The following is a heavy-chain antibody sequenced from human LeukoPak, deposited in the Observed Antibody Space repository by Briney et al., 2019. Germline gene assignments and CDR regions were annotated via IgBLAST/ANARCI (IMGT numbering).Heavy chain of an antibody. D-gene: IGHD1-26*01. CDR1: GFTSTSDW. J-gene: IGHJ4*02. CDR2: IGSDGSST. Sequence: GSLRHSSAPPGFTSTSDWMHRVREAPEKGLVWVSRIGSDGSSTTYAGSVKGRFTISRDNAKSTLYLQMNSLRAEDTAVYYCARALGSPLDYWGQGTLVTVSS. V-gene: IGHV3-74*03. CDR3: ARALGSPLDY.